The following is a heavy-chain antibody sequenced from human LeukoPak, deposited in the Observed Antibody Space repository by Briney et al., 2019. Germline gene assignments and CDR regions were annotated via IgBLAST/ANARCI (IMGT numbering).Heavy chain of an antibody. CDR2: ISHAGFNT. Sequence: PGGSLRLSCAASGFTFSNYAMTWVRQAPGKGLQWVSAISHAGFNTYYADSVKGRFTISKDNAKNSLYLQMNSLRAEDTAVYYCASGGSAFDYWGQGTLVTVSS. CDR1: GFTFSNYA. D-gene: IGHD1-26*01. J-gene: IGHJ4*02. CDR3: ASGGSAFDY. V-gene: IGHV3-23*01.